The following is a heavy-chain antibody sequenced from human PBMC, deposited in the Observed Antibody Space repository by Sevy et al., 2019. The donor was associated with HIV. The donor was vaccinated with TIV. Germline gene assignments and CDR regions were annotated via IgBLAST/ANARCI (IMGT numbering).Heavy chain of an antibody. CDR3: ARDYYGSGTYYRIFGY. CDR1: GFSFSSYD. Sequence: GGSLRLSCAGPGFSFSSYDMNWVRQAPGKGLEWVSSISSSSSYISNADSVKGRFTISRDNAKTSLYLQMNSLRAEDTAVYYCARDYYGSGTYYRIFGYWGQGTLVTVSS. D-gene: IGHD3-10*01. J-gene: IGHJ4*02. V-gene: IGHV3-21*01. CDR2: ISSSSSYI.